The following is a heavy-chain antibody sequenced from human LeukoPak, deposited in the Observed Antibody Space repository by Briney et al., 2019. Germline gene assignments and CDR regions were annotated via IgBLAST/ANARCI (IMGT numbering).Heavy chain of an antibody. Sequence: PGGSLRLSCAASSFTFYRYAMHWARQTPGMGLVWVSRLTANESGANDAESVKGLFYSSRDNAKNTVYLQMSCLKAEDTAVYYCPRDVFTGQTTAYLDHWGQGTLVTGSS. CDR1: SFTFYRYA. CDR2: LTANESGA. J-gene: IGHJ4*01. CDR3: PRDVFTGQTTAYLDH. V-gene: IGHV3-74*01. D-gene: IGHD1-1*01.